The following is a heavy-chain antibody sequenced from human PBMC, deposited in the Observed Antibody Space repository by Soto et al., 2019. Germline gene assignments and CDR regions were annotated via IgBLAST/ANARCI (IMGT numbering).Heavy chain of an antibody. CDR1: GGYISRGDYY. V-gene: IGHV4-30-4*01. CDR3: ASLLGYCSSTSCSKFDY. Sequence: SETLSLTSTVSGGYISRGDYYWSWIRQPPGKGLVWLGYIYCSGSTYYTPSLKSRVTISVDTSKKQFSLKLSSVTAADTAVYYCASLLGYCSSTSCSKFDYWGQGTLVTVSS. J-gene: IGHJ4*02. D-gene: IGHD2-2*01. CDR2: IYCSGST.